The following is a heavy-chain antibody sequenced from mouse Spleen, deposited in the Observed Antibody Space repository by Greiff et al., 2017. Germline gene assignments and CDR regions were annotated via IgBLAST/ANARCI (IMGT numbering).Heavy chain of an antibody. D-gene: IGHD2-1*01. V-gene: IGHV5-6-3*01. Sequence: EVMLVESGGGLVQPGGSLKLSCAASGFTFSSYGMSWVSQTPDKRLELVATINSNGGSTYYPDSVKGRFTISRDNAKNTLYLQMSSLKSEDTAMYYCARSYGNYGWYFDVWGAGTTVTVSS. CDR1: GFTFSSYG. J-gene: IGHJ1*01. CDR2: INSNGGST. CDR3: ARSYGNYGWYFDV.